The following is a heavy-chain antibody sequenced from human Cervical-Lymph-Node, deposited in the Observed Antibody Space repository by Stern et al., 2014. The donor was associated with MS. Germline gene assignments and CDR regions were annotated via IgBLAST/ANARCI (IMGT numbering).Heavy chain of an antibody. V-gene: IGHV3-74*01. CDR1: GFSFSSYW. Sequence: EVQLVESGGVLVQPGGSLRLSCAASGFSFSSYWMYWVRQAPGKGPVWVSRIDIDGGSTIYADSVKGRFTISRDNARNTLSLEMNSLRAEDTAVYYCVRLGGSNPIDYWGQGTLVTVSS. CDR3: VRLGGSNPIDY. D-gene: IGHD6-13*01. CDR2: IDIDGGST. J-gene: IGHJ4*02.